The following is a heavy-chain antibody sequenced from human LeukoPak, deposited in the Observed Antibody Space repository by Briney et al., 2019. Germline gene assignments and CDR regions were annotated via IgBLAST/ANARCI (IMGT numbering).Heavy chain of an antibody. Sequence: SETLSLTCAVYGGSFSGYYWSWIRQPPGKGLEWIGEINLSGSTNYNPSLKSRVTISVDTSKNQFSLKLSSVTAADTAVYYCARGVGYCSSTSCFRDYNWFDPWGQGTLVTVSS. CDR2: INLSGST. J-gene: IGHJ5*02. D-gene: IGHD2-2*01. CDR1: GGSFSGYY. CDR3: ARGVGYCSSTSCFRDYNWFDP. V-gene: IGHV4-34*01.